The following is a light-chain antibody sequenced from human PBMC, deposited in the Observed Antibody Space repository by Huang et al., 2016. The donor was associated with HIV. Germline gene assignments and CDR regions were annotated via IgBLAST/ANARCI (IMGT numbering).Light chain of an antibody. V-gene: IGKV2-29*02. CDR1: QGLLYREKIY. Sequence: DIVMTQTPLSLSVTPGQPASISCKSSQGLLYREKIYLYWYLQKPGQSPQLLIYELSNRLSGVPDRCSGSGSPTDFTLKISRVETEDVGVYYCMQGKQLPYTFGQGTRLEIK. J-gene: IGKJ2*01. CDR3: MQGKQLPYT. CDR2: ELS.